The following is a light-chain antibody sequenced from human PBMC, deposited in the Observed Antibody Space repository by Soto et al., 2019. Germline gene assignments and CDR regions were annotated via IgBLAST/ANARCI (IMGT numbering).Light chain of an antibody. Sequence: ALTQPPSASGSPGQSVTISCTGTSSDIGAYIYVSWYQQHPGKAPKLMISEVSRRPSGVPERFSGSKSGNTASLTVSGLQADDEADYYCISYTDRQSYLFGTGTKVTVL. J-gene: IGLJ1*01. CDR1: SSDIGAYIY. CDR2: EVS. V-gene: IGLV2-8*01. CDR3: ISYTDRQSYL.